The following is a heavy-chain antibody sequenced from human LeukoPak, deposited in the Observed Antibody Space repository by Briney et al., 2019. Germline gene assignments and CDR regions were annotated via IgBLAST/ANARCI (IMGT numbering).Heavy chain of an antibody. J-gene: IGHJ3*02. V-gene: IGHV3-23*01. CDR1: GFTFSSYG. Sequence: HSGGTLRLSCAASGFTFSSYGMSWVRQAPGKGLEWVSAISGSGGSTYYADSVKGRFTISRDNAKNSLYLQMSSLRAEDTAMYYCARDPSYRGTDAFDIWGQGTMVTVSS. CDR3: ARDPSYRGTDAFDI. D-gene: IGHD1-26*01. CDR2: ISGSGGST.